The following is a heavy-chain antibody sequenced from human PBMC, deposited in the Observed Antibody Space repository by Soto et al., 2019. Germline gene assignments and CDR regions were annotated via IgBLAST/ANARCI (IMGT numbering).Heavy chain of an antibody. CDR3: AHRSLAVWGFDY. CDR1: GFSLSTSGVG. V-gene: IGHV2-5*02. J-gene: IGHJ4*02. CDR2: IYWDDDK. Sequence: QITLKESGPTLVKPTQTLTLTCTFSGFSLSTSGVGVGWIRQPPGKALEWLALIYWDDDKRYSPYLEGRLTITKDTSKNQVVLTMTDMDPVDTATYYCAHRSLAVWGFDYWGQGTLVTVSS. D-gene: IGHD7-27*01.